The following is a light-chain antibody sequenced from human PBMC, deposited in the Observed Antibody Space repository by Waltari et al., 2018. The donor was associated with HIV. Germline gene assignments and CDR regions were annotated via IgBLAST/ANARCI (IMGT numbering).Light chain of an antibody. CDR3: QQRSIWPRT. CDR1: HSLNNY. CDR2: DSS. Sequence: EIVLTPSPATRALSPGERATLSCRASHSLNNYLAWYQQRPGQPPRLLNYDSSNRAAGIPARCSGSGSGTDFTLTISSLEPEDVAVYYCQQRSIWPRTFGQGTKLEIK. V-gene: IGKV3-11*01. J-gene: IGKJ2*01.